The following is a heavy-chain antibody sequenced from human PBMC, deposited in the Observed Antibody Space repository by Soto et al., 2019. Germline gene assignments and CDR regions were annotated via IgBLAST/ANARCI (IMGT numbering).Heavy chain of an antibody. CDR1: GFSFDDYA. CDR3: TKGSSTSCFSPLDH. CDR2: IGWNSGNI. J-gene: IGHJ4*02. D-gene: IGHD2-2*01. V-gene: IGHV3-9*01. Sequence: EVQVVEWGGGLEQPGRSLRLSCAASGFSFDDYAMHWVRQAPGKGLEWVSCIGWNSGNIVYSDSVKGRFTISRDNAKNSLSLQMNSLRAEDTALYYCTKGSSTSCFSPLDHWGQGTLVTVSS.